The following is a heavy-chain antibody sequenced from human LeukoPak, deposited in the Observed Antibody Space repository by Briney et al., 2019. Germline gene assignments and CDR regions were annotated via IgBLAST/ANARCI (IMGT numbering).Heavy chain of an antibody. CDR2: ISAYNGNT. CDR1: GYTFTSYG. V-gene: IGHV1-18*01. Sequence: ASVKVSCKASGYTFTSYGISWVRQAPGQGLEWMGWISAYNGNTNYAQKLQGRVTMTTDTSTSTAYMELRSLRSDDTAVYYCARTYCSSTSCYWGTYNWFDPWGQGTLVTVSS. CDR3: ARTYCSSTSCYWGTYNWFDP. D-gene: IGHD2-2*01. J-gene: IGHJ5*02.